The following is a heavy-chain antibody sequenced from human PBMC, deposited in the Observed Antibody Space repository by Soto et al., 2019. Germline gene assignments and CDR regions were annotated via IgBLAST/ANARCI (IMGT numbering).Heavy chain of an antibody. CDR2: IIANGGT. D-gene: IGHD2-15*01. J-gene: IGHJ4*02. Sequence: GGSLRLSCAASGFTFNHYAMSWVRQAPGKGLEWVSIIIANGGTFYADSVKGRFTISRDNSKNTVYLQMSSLRVEDTAIYYCAKDYMVAADPSRVILFSYRGQGAPVTASS. CDR3: AKDYMVAADPSRVILFSY. V-gene: IGHV3-23*01. CDR1: GFTFNHYA.